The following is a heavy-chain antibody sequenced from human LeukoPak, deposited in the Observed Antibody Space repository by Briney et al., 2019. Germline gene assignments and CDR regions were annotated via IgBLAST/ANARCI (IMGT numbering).Heavy chain of an antibody. D-gene: IGHD3-9*01. CDR2: ISGSGGST. Sequence: PGGSLRLSCAASGFTFTNYWMSWVRQAPGKGLEWVSAISGSGGSTYYADSVKGRFTISRDNSKNTLYLQMNSLRAEDTAVYYCAKYTAYDILTGSAKGFYYYYMDVWGKGTTVTVSS. CDR3: AKYTAYDILTGSAKGFYYYYMDV. CDR1: GFTFTNYW. J-gene: IGHJ6*03. V-gene: IGHV3-23*01.